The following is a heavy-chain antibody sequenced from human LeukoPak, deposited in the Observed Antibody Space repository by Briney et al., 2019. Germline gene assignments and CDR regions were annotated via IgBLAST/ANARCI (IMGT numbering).Heavy chain of an antibody. V-gene: IGHV4-34*01. CDR1: GGSFSGYY. CDR2: INHSGST. CDR3: AREGPFFKYRSSMIFPPDI. J-gene: IGHJ3*02. Sequence: SQTLSLTCAVYGGSFSGYYWSWIRQPPGKGLEWIGEINHSGSTNYNPSLKSRVTISVDTSKNQFSLKLSSVTAADTAVYYCAREGPFFKYRSSMIFPPDIWGQGTMVTVSS. D-gene: IGHD3/OR15-3a*01.